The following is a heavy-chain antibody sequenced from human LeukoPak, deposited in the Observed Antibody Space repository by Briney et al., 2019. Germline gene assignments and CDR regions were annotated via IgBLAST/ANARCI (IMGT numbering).Heavy chain of an antibody. CDR2: IYYSGST. CDR1: GGSISSHY. J-gene: IGHJ4*02. Sequence: PSETLSLTCTVSGGSISSHYWSWIRQPPGKGLEWIGYIYYSGSTNYNPSLKSRVTISVDTSKNQFSLKLSSVTAADTAVYYCAREWGSSYPYYFDYWGQGTLVTVSS. CDR3: AREWGSSYPYYFDY. D-gene: IGHD6-6*01. V-gene: IGHV4-59*11.